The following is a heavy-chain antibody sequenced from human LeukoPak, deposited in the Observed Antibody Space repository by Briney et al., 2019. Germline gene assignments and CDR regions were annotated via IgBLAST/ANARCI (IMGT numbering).Heavy chain of an antibody. Sequence: GGSLRLSCAVSGLTFSDYYMSWTRQAPGKGPELVSYISPSGSSIFYVDSVKGRFTISRDNAKNSLYLQMNSLRAEDTAVYYCARDSNPGDSSGYYDAFDIWGQGTKVTVSS. J-gene: IGHJ3*02. CDR1: GLTFSDYY. D-gene: IGHD3-22*01. CDR3: ARDSNPGDSSGYYDAFDI. CDR2: ISPSGSSI. V-gene: IGHV3-11*01.